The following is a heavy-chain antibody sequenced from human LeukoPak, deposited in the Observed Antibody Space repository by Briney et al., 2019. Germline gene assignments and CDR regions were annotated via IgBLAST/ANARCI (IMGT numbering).Heavy chain of an antibody. CDR1: GFTFSNYG. V-gene: IGHV3-30*02. Sequence: GGSVRLSCAAPGFTFSNYGMHWVRQAPGKGLEWVAFIRYDGSNKYYADSVKGRFTIPRDNSKNTLYLQMNSLRAEDTAVYYCAKNSPVGDSSGYYSASFNYWGQGTLDTVSS. J-gene: IGHJ4*02. D-gene: IGHD3-22*01. CDR2: IRYDGSNK. CDR3: AKNSPVGDSSGYYSASFNY.